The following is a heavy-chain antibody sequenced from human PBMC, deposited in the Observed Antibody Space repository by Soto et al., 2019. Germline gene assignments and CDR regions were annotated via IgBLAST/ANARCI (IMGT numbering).Heavy chain of an antibody. J-gene: IGHJ4*02. V-gene: IGHV1-2*04. CDR2: INPNIGST. D-gene: IGHD3-9*01. Sequence: PGASPKLSCKGSWYTFTNNFIGWLGLVPGQGLDWMGWINPNIGSTNYARKFQGWVTMTRDSSISTAYMELSKLTSHDTAVYYCARGRTFYDILTGYPDHFDFWGQGTLVTVSS. CDR1: WYTFTNNF. CDR3: ARGRTFYDILTGYPDHFDF.